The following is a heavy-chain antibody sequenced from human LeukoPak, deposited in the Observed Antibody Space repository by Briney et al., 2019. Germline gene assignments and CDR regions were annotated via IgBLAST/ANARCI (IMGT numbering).Heavy chain of an antibody. J-gene: IGHJ6*02. Sequence: SVKVSCKASGGTFSSYAISWVRQAPGQGLEWMGGIIPIFGTANYAQKFQGRVTITADESTSTAYMELSGLRSEDTAVYYCARGGAAAGTGSDAWGQGTTVTVSS. CDR1: GGTFSSYA. D-gene: IGHD6-13*01. CDR3: ARGGAAAGTGSDA. V-gene: IGHV1-69*13. CDR2: IIPIFGTA.